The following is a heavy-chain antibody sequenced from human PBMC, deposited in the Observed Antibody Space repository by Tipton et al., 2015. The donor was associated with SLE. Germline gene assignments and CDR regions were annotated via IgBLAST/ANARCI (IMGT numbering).Heavy chain of an antibody. CDR1: GGSISSYY. D-gene: IGHD4-11*01. CDR2: IYTNENT. J-gene: IGHJ2*01. Sequence: LRLSCTVSGGSISSYYWSWIRQPAGGGLEWIGRIYTNENTNYNPSLKSRVTMSVDTSKNHFSLKLIPVTAADTAVYYCAREFLNPVTTVHYYFDLWGRGTLVTVSS. CDR3: AREFLNPVTTVHYYFDL. V-gene: IGHV4-4*07.